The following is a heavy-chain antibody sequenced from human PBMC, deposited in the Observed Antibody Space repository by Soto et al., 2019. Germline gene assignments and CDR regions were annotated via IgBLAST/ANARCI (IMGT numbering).Heavy chain of an antibody. Sequence: GGSLRLSCAASGFTVNNHAMHWVRPPPGEGLEWVSGFADDFINTPDSDSVRGRFTIARDTTKNTLSLHMYSLRVEDTAIYCCVKEGRLAVGWFGLWGQGALVTVSS. J-gene: IGHJ5*02. V-gene: IGHV3-23*01. CDR1: GFTVNNHA. CDR3: VKEGRLAVGWFGL. D-gene: IGHD3-10*01. CDR2: FADDFINT.